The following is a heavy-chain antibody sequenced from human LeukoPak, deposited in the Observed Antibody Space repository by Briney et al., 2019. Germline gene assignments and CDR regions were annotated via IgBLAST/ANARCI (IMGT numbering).Heavy chain of an antibody. Sequence: GGSLRLSCAASGFTFTSYSMNWVRQAPGKGLEWVSAISGSGGSTYYADSVKGRFTISRDNSKNTLYLQMNSLRAEDTAVYYCAKNDILTGYDYWGQGTLVTVSS. V-gene: IGHV3-23*01. CDR1: GFTFTSYS. J-gene: IGHJ4*02. CDR2: ISGSGGST. D-gene: IGHD3-9*01. CDR3: AKNDILTGYDY.